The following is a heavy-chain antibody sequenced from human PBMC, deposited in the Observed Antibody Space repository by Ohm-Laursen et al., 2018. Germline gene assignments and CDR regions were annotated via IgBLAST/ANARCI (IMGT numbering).Heavy chain of an antibody. J-gene: IGHJ6*02. CDR3: AVHYGDYKRHGMDV. V-gene: IGHV3-48*01. D-gene: IGHD4-17*01. CDR2: ISSSSSTI. CDR1: GFTFSSYS. Sequence: SLRLSCAASGFTFSSYSMNWVRQAPGKGLEWVSYISSSSSTIYYADSVKGRFTISRDNAKNSLYLQMNSLRAEDTAVYYCAVHYGDYKRHGMDVWGQGTTVTVSS.